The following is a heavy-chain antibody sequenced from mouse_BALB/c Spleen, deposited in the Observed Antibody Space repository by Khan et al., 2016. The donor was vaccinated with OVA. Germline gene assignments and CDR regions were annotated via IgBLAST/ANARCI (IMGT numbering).Heavy chain of an antibody. V-gene: IGHV1-22*01. D-gene: IGHD3-3*01. CDR3: GRSAGRY. CDR2: IDPKNGVT. Sequence: EVQLQQSGPELVKPGASVKMSCKTSGYTFTEYTLHWGKQSHGKSLEWIGVIDPKNGVTSYNQKFKGKATLTVDKSSSTAYMEFRSLTSEDSAVFYWGRSAGRYWGQGTSVTVS. J-gene: IGHJ4*01. CDR1: GYTFTEYT.